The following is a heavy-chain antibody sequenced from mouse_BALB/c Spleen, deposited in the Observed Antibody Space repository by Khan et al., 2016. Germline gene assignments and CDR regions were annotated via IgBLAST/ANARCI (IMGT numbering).Heavy chain of an antibody. V-gene: IGHV3-2*02. CDR2: ISYSGST. J-gene: IGHJ4*01. CDR3: GGTASMDD. Sequence: EVQLQESGPGLVKPSQSLSLTCTVTGYSITSGYGWNWIRQFPGNKLEWMVYISYSGSTNYNPPLKSRISITRDTSRNQFFLQLSSVTTEDTATYYGGGTASMDDWGQGTSVTVSS. CDR1: GYSITSGYG. D-gene: IGHD1-2*01.